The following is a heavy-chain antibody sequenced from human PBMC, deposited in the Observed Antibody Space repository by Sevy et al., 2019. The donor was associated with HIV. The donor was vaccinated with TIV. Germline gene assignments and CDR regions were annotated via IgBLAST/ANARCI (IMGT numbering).Heavy chain of an antibody. CDR1: GFTFSNYA. V-gene: IGHV3-23*01. CDR3: ARKYDSSSYFDY. CDR2: ISGSGGSGDKT. D-gene: IGHD3-22*01. Sequence: GGSLRLSCAASGFTFSNYAMNWVRQAPGKGLEWVSGISGSGGSGDKTNYADSVKGRFTISRDDSTNSLYLQLNSLRAEDTAIYYCARKYDSSSYFDYWGQGTLVTVSS. J-gene: IGHJ4*02.